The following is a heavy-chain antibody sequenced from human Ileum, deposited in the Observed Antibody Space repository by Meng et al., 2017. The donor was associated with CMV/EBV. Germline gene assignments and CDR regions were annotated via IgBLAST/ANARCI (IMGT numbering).Heavy chain of an antibody. CDR1: NYTFTNFG. J-gene: IGHJ3*02. Sequence: KVSCKASNYTFTNFGISWVRQAPGQGLEWMGWISPYDGDRNYAPRLQGRVTMATDTSTRTAYMDLRSLRSDDTAVYYCARDLRHVSDYGSYEDTFDIWGQGTMVTVSS. D-gene: IGHD4-11*01. V-gene: IGHV1-18*01. CDR3: ARDLRHVSDYGSYEDTFDI. CDR2: ISPYDGDR.